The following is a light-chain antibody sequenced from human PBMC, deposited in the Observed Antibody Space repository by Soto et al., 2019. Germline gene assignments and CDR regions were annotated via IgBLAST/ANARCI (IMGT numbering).Light chain of an antibody. V-gene: IGKV1-39*01. J-gene: IGKJ1*01. CDR3: QQSNSITWT. CDR2: AAS. CDR1: QGISTY. Sequence: DIQMTQSPSSLSASVGDRVTITCRASQGISTYLNWYQQKPGKAPKVLIYAASSLQSGVPSRFSGSGSETDFTLTSSSLQPEDCATYACQQSNSITWTFGQGTKEEIK.